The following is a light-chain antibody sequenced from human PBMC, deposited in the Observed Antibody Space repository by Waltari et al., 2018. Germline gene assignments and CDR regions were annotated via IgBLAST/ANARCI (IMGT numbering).Light chain of an antibody. CDR3: LQRSHWPPFT. Sequence: EIVLTQSPVTLSLFPGERATVSCRARQSVSVYLAWYQHRPGQSPRLLIYASKRAPGIPARFSGSGSGTDFTLTISSVEPDDFAVYYCLQRSHWPPFTFGPGTKLDIK. V-gene: IGKV3-11*01. CDR2: AS. J-gene: IGKJ3*01. CDR1: QSVSVY.